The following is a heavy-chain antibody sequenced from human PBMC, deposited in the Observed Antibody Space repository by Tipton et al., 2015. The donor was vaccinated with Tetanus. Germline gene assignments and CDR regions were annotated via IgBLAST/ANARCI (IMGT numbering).Heavy chain of an antibody. Sequence: TLSLTCTVSGGSSRSGDYCWSWVRQLPGKGLEWIGYICFSGSAYYHPSLESRVSISQYTSENQFSMKLSSLTAADTAVYYCARERIEAFYYHGLDVWGPGTTVTVSS. J-gene: IGHJ6*02. D-gene: IGHD2-21*01. CDR2: ICFSGSA. V-gene: IGHV4-31*03. CDR1: GGSSRSGDYC. CDR3: ARERIEAFYYHGLDV.